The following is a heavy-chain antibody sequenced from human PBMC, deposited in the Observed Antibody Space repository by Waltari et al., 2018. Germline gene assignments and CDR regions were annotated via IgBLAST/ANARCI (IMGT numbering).Heavy chain of an antibody. D-gene: IGHD3-9*01. J-gene: IGHJ6*03. CDR2: IYYSGST. Sequence: QLQLQESGQGLVKPSETLSLPCTVPVASISSVGYYWAWIRQPPGKGLEWIGSIYYSGSTYYNPSLKSRVTISVDTSKNQFSLKLSSVTAADTAVYYCARVILTGYEGYYMDVWGKGTTVTISS. V-gene: IGHV4-39*07. CDR3: ARVILTGYEGYYMDV. CDR1: VASISSVGYY.